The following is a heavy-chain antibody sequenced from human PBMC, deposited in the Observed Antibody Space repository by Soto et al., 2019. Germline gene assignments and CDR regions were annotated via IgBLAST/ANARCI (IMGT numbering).Heavy chain of an antibody. V-gene: IGHV1-69*12. CDR1: GGTFSSYA. CDR2: IIPIFGTA. Sequence: QVQLVQSGAEVKKPGSSVKVSCKASGGTFSSYAISWVRQAPGQGLEWMGGIIPIFGTANYAQKFQGRVTITADESTSTAYMELSSLRSEDTAVYYCASGSKYCSGGSCSTYYDGMDVWGQGTTVTVSS. CDR3: ASGSKYCSGGSCSTYYDGMDV. D-gene: IGHD2-15*01. J-gene: IGHJ6*02.